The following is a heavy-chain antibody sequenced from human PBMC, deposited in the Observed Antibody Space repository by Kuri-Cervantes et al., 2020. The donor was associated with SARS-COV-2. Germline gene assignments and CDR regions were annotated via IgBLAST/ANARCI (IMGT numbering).Heavy chain of an antibody. V-gene: IGHV4-31*02. J-gene: IGHJ1*01. CDR2: IYDTETT. CDR1: GSSISSGGYY. D-gene: IGHD4-17*01. Sequence: SLKIPCTVSGSSISSGGYYWTWLRQHPGKGLEGLGYIYDTETTYYNPSLHSRLTMSLDTSKNQFSLNLSSVTAADTAVYYCGSVHGDEVYGDYTFENFQHWGQGTLVTVSS. CDR3: GSVHGDEVYGDYTFENFQH.